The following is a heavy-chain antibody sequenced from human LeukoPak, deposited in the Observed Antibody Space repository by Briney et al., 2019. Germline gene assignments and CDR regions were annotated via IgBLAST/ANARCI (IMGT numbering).Heavy chain of an antibody. J-gene: IGHJ4*02. D-gene: IGHD3-22*01. CDR2: IIPNLGTT. CDR1: GGTSNSQA. V-gene: IGHV1-69*04. Sequence: ASVTVSCKASGGTSNSQAISWARQAPGQGLEWMGRIIPNLGTTNRAQNFQDRVTLTADKSTNTAYMELTSLTSDDTAVYYCVTTNDGGGYQWGDFFDFWGQGTLVTVSS. CDR3: VTTNDGGGYQWGDFFDF.